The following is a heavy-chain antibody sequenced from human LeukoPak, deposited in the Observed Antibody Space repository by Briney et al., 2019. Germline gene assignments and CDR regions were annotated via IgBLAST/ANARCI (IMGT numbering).Heavy chain of an antibody. D-gene: IGHD6-13*01. CDR1: GFTFSRHG. Sequence: GGSLRLSCAASGFTFSRHGMHWVRQAPGKGLEWVAFIRYDGSNKYYADSVKGRFTISRDNAKNSLYLQMNSLRAEDTAVYYCARSRGDGYSSLVWYFDLWGRGTLVTVSS. CDR2: IRYDGSNK. CDR3: ARSRGDGYSSLVWYFDL. J-gene: IGHJ2*01. V-gene: IGHV3-30*02.